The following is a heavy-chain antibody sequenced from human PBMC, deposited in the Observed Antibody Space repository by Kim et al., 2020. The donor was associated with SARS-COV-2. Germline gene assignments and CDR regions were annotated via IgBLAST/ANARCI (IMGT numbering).Heavy chain of an antibody. CDR1: GFTFSNYA. V-gene: IGHV3-23*01. D-gene: IGHD2-15*01. J-gene: IGHJ4*03. CDR2: ISGTGGST. CDR3: TRVIAHRACHSCGYFVY. Sequence: GGSLRLSCAASGFTFSNYAMRWVRQAPGKGLEWVSNISGTGGSTYYTASVKGRFTISRDNAKNTVYLQMNSLRAEDTALYYCTRVIAHRACHSCGYFVY.